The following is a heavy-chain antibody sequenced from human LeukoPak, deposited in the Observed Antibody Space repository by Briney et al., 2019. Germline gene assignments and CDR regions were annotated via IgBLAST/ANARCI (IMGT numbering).Heavy chain of an antibody. J-gene: IGHJ3*02. Sequence: ASVKVSCKASGYTFTSYAMHWVRQAPGQRLEWMGWINAGNGNTKYSQKFQGRVTITRDTSTSTAYMELSSLRSEDTAVYYCARENYDSSGYESAFDIWGQGTMVTVSS. CDR2: INAGNGNT. V-gene: IGHV1-3*01. CDR3: ARENYDSSGYESAFDI. CDR1: GYTFTSYA. D-gene: IGHD3-22*01.